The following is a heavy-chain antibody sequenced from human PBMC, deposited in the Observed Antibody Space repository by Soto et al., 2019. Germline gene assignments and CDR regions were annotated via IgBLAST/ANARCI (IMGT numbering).Heavy chain of an antibody. D-gene: IGHD3-16*02. J-gene: IGHJ6*03. CDR1: GVSISSYY. Sequence: SETLSLTCTVSGVSISSYYWSWIRQPPGKGLEWIGYIYYSGSTNYNPSLKSRVTISVDTTKNQFSLKLSSVTAADTAVYYCARTVHLGELSRYYYYYYMDVWGKGTTVTVSS. CDR2: IYYSGST. CDR3: ARTVHLGELSRYYYYYYMDV. V-gene: IGHV4-59*08.